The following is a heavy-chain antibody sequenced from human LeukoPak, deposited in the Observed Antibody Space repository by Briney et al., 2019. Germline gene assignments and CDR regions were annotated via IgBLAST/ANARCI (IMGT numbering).Heavy chain of an antibody. V-gene: IGHV1-8*01. Sequence: ASVKVSCKASGYTFTNNDINWVRQATGQGIERMGWVSPDSGDTGYAPNFRGRVTMTTDTSINTAYMELTSLTSEDTAIYYCTRGRAAGDWGQGTLVTVSS. CDR1: GYTFTNND. D-gene: IGHD6-19*01. J-gene: IGHJ4*02. CDR3: TRGRAAGD. CDR2: VSPDSGDT.